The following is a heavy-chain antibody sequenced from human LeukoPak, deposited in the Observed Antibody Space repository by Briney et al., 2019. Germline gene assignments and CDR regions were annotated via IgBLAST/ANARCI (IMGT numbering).Heavy chain of an antibody. CDR1: GGSIRNYY. CDR3: ARWYSSGWAFDY. J-gene: IGHJ4*02. Sequence: SETLSLTCTVSGGSIRNYYWSWIRQPPGKGLEWIGYIYYSGSAYYNPSLKSRVTISVDTSKNQFSLKLSSVTAADTAVYYCARWYSSGWAFDYWGQGTLVTVSS. D-gene: IGHD6-19*01. V-gene: IGHV4-59*08. CDR2: IYYSGSA.